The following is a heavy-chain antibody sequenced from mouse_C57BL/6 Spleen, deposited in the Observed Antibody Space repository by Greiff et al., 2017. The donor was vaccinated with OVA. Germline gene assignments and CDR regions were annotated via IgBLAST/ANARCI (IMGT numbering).Heavy chain of an antibody. CDR3: ARWEYYYGSFDY. J-gene: IGHJ2*01. CDR1: GYTFTSYW. D-gene: IGHD1-1*01. Sequence: QVQLQQSGAELVKPGASVKMSCKASGYTFTSYWITWVKQRPGQGLEWIGDIYPGSGSTNYNEKFKSKATLTVDTSSSTAYMQLSSLTSEDSAVYYCARWEYYYGSFDYWGQGTTLTVSS. V-gene: IGHV1-55*01. CDR2: IYPGSGST.